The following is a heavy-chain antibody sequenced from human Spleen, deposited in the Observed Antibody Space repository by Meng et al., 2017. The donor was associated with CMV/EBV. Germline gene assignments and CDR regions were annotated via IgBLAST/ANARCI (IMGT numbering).Heavy chain of an antibody. Sequence: ASVKVSCKASGYTFTSYGISWVRQAPGQGVEWVGWISAIRVYNEKTKYSQSLQGRVTMTTDTSTSTAYMELRSLRSDDTGVYYCARVGLGGSYYSDYYYAMDVWGQGTTVTVSS. D-gene: IGHD1-26*01. V-gene: IGHV1-18*01. CDR1: GYTFTSYG. CDR2: ISAIRVYNEKT. J-gene: IGHJ6*02. CDR3: ARVGLGGSYYSDYYYAMDV.